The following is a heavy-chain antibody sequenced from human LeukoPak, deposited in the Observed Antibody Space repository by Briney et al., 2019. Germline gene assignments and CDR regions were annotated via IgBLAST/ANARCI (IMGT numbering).Heavy chain of an antibody. CDR2: IYYSGST. CDR3: AGIRDGYNMVDY. Sequence: SETLSLTCTVSGGSISSSSYYWGWIRQSPGKGLEWIGSIYYSGSTNYNPSLKSRVTISVDTSKNQFSLKLSSVTAADTAVYYCAGIRDGYNMVDYWGQGTLVTVSS. V-gene: IGHV4-39*07. CDR1: GGSISSSSYY. D-gene: IGHD5-24*01. J-gene: IGHJ4*02.